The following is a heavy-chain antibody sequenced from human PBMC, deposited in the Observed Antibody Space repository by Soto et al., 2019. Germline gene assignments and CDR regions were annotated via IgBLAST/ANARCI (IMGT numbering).Heavy chain of an antibody. CDR2: IYHSGST. V-gene: IGHV4-30-4*01. D-gene: IGHD3-22*01. CDR3: ARASMRAYYWGDGSYNWFDP. CDR1: GGSITSGDYY. J-gene: IGHJ5*02. Sequence: PSETLSLTCTVSGGSITSGDYYWSWIRQPPGKGLEWIGYIYHSGSTYYNPSLKSRLTISVDTSKNQFSLKLSSVTAADTAVYFCARASMRAYYWGDGSYNWFDPWGRGTLVTVSS.